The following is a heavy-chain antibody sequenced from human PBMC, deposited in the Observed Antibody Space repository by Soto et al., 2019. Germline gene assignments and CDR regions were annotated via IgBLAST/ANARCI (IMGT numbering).Heavy chain of an antibody. J-gene: IGHJ4*02. D-gene: IGHD2-21*02. CDR3: ARTRTALYRYYFDS. CDR1: GFTFKDCA. V-gene: IGHV3-23*01. CDR2: ISGSGGAT. Sequence: PVGSLRLSCSTSGFTFKDCAISWVRQAPGKGLEWVSGISGSGGATYYTDSVEGRFTISKDLSKNTVSLQMTGLRVDDTDVYYCARTRTALYRYYFDSWGQGDLVTVSA.